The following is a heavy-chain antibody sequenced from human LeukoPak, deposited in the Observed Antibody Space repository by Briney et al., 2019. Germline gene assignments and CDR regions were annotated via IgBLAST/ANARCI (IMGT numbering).Heavy chain of an antibody. Sequence: GASVKVSCKASGYTFTTFGVSWVRQAPGQGLEWMGWINPNSGGTNFAQKFQGRVTMTRDTSISTAYMELSRLRSDDTAVYYCARALYYYDSSGYTDYWGQGTLVTVSS. D-gene: IGHD3-22*01. CDR2: INPNSGGT. V-gene: IGHV1-2*02. CDR3: ARALYYYDSSGYTDY. J-gene: IGHJ4*02. CDR1: GYTFTTFG.